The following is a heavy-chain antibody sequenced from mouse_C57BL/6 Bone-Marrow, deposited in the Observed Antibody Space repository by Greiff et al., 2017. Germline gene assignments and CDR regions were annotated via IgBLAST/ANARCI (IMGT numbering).Heavy chain of an antibody. J-gene: IGHJ1*03. CDR1: GFTFSDYG. V-gene: IGHV5-17*01. D-gene: IGHD2-3*01. Sequence: EVQLQQSGGGLVKPGGSLKLSCAASGFTFSDYGMHWVRQAPETGLEWVAYMSSGSSTIYYADTVKGRFTISRDNAKNTLFLQMTSLRSEDTAMYYCARDGYYFYWYFDVWGTGTTVTVSS. CDR2: MSSGSSTI. CDR3: ARDGYYFYWYFDV.